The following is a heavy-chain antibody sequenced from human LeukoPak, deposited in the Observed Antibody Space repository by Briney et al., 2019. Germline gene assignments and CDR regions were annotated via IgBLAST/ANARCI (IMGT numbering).Heavy chain of an antibody. CDR3: ARDSLAAAGRKYYFDY. Sequence: GGSLRLSCAASGFTFSSYSMNWVRQAPGKGLEWVSYISSSSSTIYYADSAKGRFTISRDNAKNSLYLQMNSLRAEDTAVYYCARDSLAAAGRKYYFDYWGQGTLVTVSS. D-gene: IGHD6-13*01. CDR2: ISSSSSTI. J-gene: IGHJ4*02. V-gene: IGHV3-48*01. CDR1: GFTFSSYS.